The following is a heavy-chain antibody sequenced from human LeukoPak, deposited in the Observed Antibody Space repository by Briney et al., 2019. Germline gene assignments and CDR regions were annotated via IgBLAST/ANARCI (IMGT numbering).Heavy chain of an antibody. CDR1: GGSFSGYY. CDR3: ARGKLGNLRPNYYDSSGYFYY. D-gene: IGHD3-22*01. V-gene: IGHV4-34*01. CDR2: INHSGST. J-gene: IGHJ4*02. Sequence: SETLSLTCAVYGGSFSGYYWSWIRQPPGKGLEWIGEINHSGSTNYNPSLKSRVTISVDTSKNQFSLKLSSVTAADTAVYYCARGKLGNLRPNYYDSSGYFYYWGQGTLVTVSS.